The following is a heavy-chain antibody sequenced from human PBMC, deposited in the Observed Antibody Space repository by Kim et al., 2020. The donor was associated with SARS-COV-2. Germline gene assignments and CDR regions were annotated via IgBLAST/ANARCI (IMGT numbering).Heavy chain of an antibody. D-gene: IGHD3-22*01. Sequence: GGSLRLSCAASGFAVSNNYMTWVRQAPGKGLEWVSVIYSGDSAYYAESGKGRFTISRDRSENTLHLQMNSLRAGDTAVYYCSWALIDMGIIREALLGYWGQGTLVTVFS. V-gene: IGHV3-53*01. J-gene: IGHJ4*02. CDR2: IYSGDSA. CDR3: SWALIDMGIIREALLGY. CDR1: GFAVSNNY.